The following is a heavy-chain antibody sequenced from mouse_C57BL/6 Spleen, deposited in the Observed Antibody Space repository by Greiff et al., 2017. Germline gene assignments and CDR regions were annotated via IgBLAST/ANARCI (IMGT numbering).Heavy chain of an antibody. V-gene: IGHV1-53*01. CDR2: INPSNGGT. CDR1: GYSFTSYY. CDR3: ARWGTVVATVDY. J-gene: IGHJ2*01. D-gene: IGHD1-1*01. Sequence: QVQLQQSGPELVKPGASVKISCKASGYSFTSYYIHWVKQRPGQGLEWIGNINPSNGGTNYNEKFKSKATLTVDKSSSTAYMQLSSLTSEDSAVYYCARWGTVVATVDYWGQGTTLTVSS.